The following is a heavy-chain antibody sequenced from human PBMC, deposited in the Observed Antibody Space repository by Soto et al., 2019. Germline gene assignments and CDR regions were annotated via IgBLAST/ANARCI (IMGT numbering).Heavy chain of an antibody. Sequence: PSETLSLICTVSGGSISSGGYYWSWIRQHPGKGLEWIGYIYYSGSTYYSPSLKSRVTISVDTSKNQFSLKLSSVTAADTAVYYCARRDFDRTSGYSYGYLDYWGQGTLVTVSS. V-gene: IGHV4-31*03. CDR1: GGSISSGGYY. D-gene: IGHD5-18*01. CDR2: IYYSGST. CDR3: ARRDFDRTSGYSYGYLDY. J-gene: IGHJ4*02.